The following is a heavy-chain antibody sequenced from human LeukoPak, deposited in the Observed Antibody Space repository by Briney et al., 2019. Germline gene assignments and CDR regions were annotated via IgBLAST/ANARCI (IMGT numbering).Heavy chain of an antibody. CDR2: TYYRSKWYI. Sequence: SQTLSLTCAISGDSVSTNSVGWHWIRQSPSRGREWLGKTYYRSKWYIDYAVSVKSRITINPDTSKNRFALQLNSVTPEDTAVYYCARSRNYAFDYWGQGALVTVSS. CDR1: GDSVSTNSVG. J-gene: IGHJ4*02. D-gene: IGHD2-2*01. V-gene: IGHV6-1*01. CDR3: ARSRNYAFDY.